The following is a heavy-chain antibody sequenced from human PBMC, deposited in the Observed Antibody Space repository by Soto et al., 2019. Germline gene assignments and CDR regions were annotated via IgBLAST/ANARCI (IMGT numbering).Heavy chain of an antibody. V-gene: IGHV1-69*12. CDR2: LIPMFGTA. D-gene: IGHD5-18*01. Sequence: QVQLVQSGAEVKKPESSVKVSCKAPGGTFSTYAISWVRQAPGQGLEWMGGLIPMFGTANYAQRFQDRVTITAKESTNTVYMELSSLRSEDTAVYFCASGIQLWLRRINNGYSGWGQGTLVTVSS. J-gene: IGHJ4*02. CDR1: GGTFSTYA. CDR3: ASGIQLWLRRINNGYSG.